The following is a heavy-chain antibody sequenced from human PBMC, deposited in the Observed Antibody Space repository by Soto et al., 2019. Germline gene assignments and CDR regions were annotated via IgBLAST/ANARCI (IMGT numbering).Heavy chain of an antibody. V-gene: IGHV3-23*01. Sequence: GGSLRLSCAASGFTFGNYAMNWVRQAPGKGLEWVSVISGSAGSTYYADSVRGRFTISRDNSKNILYLQMNSLRAEDTAIYYCAKYFDPWGQGTLVTVSS. CDR2: ISGSAGST. J-gene: IGHJ5*02. CDR1: GFTFGNYA. CDR3: AKYFDP.